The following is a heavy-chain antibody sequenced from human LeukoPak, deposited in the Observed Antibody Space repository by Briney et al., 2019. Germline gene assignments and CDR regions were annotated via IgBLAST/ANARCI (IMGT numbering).Heavy chain of an antibody. CDR3: AREEPLEGFDY. J-gene: IGHJ4*02. V-gene: IGHV1-69*05. D-gene: IGHD3-3*01. CDR1: VGTLSRYA. CDR2: IIPILGTA. Sequence: SVTVSYKPSVGTLSRYAISWVRQAPGQGLEWMGGIIPILGTANYAHKFQERVTLTTGECTSTAYMEPSSLRSEDTGVYYCAREEPLEGFDYWGQGTLVTVSS.